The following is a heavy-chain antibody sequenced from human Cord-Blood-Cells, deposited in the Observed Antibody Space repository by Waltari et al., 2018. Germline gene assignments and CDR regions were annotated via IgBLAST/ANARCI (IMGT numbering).Heavy chain of an antibody. CDR1: GFTFSSYG. V-gene: IGHV3-30*18. CDR2: ISYDGSNK. D-gene: IGHD3-3*01. J-gene: IGHJ6*02. CDR3: AKDGETYYDFWSGYYSYYGMGV. Sequence: GGGVVQPGRSLRLSCAASGFTFSSYGMHWVRQAPGQGLEWGAVISYDGSNKYYADSVKGRFTISRDNSKNTLYLQMNSLRAEDTAVYYCAKDGETYYDFWSGYYSYYGMGVWGQGTTVTVSS.